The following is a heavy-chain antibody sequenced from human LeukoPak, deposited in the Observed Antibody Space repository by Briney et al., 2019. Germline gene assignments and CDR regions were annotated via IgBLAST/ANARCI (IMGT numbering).Heavy chain of an antibody. Sequence: GGSLRLSCAASGFTFSSYEMNWVRQAPGKGLEWVSYISSSGTTIHYADSVKGRFTISRDNAKNSVYLQMNSLRVEDTAVYYCARVRYQTADYWGQGTLVTVSS. D-gene: IGHD3-16*02. CDR1: GFTFSSYE. V-gene: IGHV3-48*03. CDR2: ISSSGTTI. CDR3: ARVRYQTADY. J-gene: IGHJ4*02.